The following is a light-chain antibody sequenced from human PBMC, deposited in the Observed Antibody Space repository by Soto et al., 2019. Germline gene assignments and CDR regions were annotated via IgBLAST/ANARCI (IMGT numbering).Light chain of an antibody. J-gene: IGKJ1*01. CDR3: QQSYSTPPS. CDR2: KAS. CDR1: QTISSW. V-gene: IGKV1-5*03. Sequence: DIQMTQSPSTLSGSVGDRVTITCRASQTISSWLAWYQRKPGKAPKLLIYKASTLKSGVPSRFSGSGSGTEFTLTISSLQPDDFATYYCQQSYSTPPSFGQGTKVDI.